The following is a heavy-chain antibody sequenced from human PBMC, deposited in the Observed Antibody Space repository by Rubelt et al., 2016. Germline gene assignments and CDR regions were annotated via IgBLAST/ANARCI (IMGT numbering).Heavy chain of an antibody. CDR1: GLTFSSSA. CDR3: ARGWPIVGTTALDY. CDR2: ISYDGSNK. V-gene: IGHV3-30*04. J-gene: IGHJ4*02. Sequence: GLTFSSSAMHWVRQAPDKGLEWLAVISYDGSNKYYAESVKGRFTISRDKSKNTLYLQMNSLRAEDTAVYYCARGWPIVGTTALDYWGQGTLVTVSS. D-gene: IGHD1-26*01.